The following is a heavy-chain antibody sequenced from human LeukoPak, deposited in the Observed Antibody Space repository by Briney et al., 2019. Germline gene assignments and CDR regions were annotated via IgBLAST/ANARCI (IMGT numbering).Heavy chain of an antibody. V-gene: IGHV3-23*01. CDR2: ISGSGGST. J-gene: IGHJ4*02. CDR3: AKFQYGDYGYFDY. D-gene: IGHD4-17*01. CDR1: GFTFRSYG. Sequence: GGSLRLSCAASGFTFRSYGVHWVRQAPGKGLEWVSAISGSGGSTYYADSVKGRFTISRDNSKNTLYLQMNSLRAEDTAVYYCAKFQYGDYGYFDYWGQGTLVTVSS.